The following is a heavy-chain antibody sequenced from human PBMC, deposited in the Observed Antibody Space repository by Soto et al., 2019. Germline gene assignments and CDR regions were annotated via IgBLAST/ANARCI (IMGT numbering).Heavy chain of an antibody. CDR2: INPATGAA. V-gene: IGHV1-2*02. D-gene: IGHD3-3*01. Sequence: QLHLVQSGAVVKKPGASVTVSCSASGYPVTAYYMHWVRQAPGRGLEWMGGINPATGAAKYIQTFRGRVTMTRDTSTSTVFMELGGLTSEDTTVFYCARGGGVGVAGSAAFDMWGQGTLVTVSS. J-gene: IGHJ3*02. CDR3: ARGGGVGVAGSAAFDM. CDR1: GYPVTAYY.